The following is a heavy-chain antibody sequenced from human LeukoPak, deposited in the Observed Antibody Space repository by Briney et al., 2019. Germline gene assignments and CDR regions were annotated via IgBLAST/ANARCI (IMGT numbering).Heavy chain of an antibody. Sequence: PSETLSLTCTGSGGSISSYYWSWIRQPPGKGLEWIGYIYYSGSTNYNPSLKSRVTISVDTSKNQFSLKLSSVTAADTAVYYCARLRSSSSWYSPTYFDYWGQGTLVTVSS. D-gene: IGHD6-13*01. CDR3: ARLRSSSSWYSPTYFDY. V-gene: IGHV4-59*08. CDR1: GGSISSYY. J-gene: IGHJ4*02. CDR2: IYYSGST.